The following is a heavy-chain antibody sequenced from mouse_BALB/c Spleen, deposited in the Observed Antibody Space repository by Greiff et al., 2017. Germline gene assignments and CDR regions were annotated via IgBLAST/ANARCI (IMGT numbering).Heavy chain of an antibody. D-gene: IGHD2-3*01. CDR3: VRDNGDGYYDY. V-gene: IGHV2-9-2*01. CDR2: IWTGGGT. J-gene: IGHJ2*01. CDR1: GFSLTSYD. Sequence: VKLMESGPGLVAPSQSLSITCTVSGFSLTSYDISWIRQPPGKGLEWLGVIWTGGGTNYNSAFMSRLSISKDNSKSQVFLKMNSLQTDDTAIYYCVRDNGDGYYDYWGQGTTLTVSS.